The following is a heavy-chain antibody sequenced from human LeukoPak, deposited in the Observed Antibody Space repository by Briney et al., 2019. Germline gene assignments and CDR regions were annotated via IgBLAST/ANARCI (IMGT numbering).Heavy chain of an antibody. Sequence: SETLSLTCTVSGGSISSGDYYWSWIRQPPGKGLEWIGYIYYSGSTYYNPSLKSRVTISVDTSKNQFSLKLSSVTAADTAVYYCARRKKRSGYACWGQGTLVTVSS. CDR1: GGSISSGDYY. D-gene: IGHD3-22*01. V-gene: IGHV4-30-4*01. CDR2: IYYSGST. CDR3: ARRKKRSGYAC. J-gene: IGHJ4*02.